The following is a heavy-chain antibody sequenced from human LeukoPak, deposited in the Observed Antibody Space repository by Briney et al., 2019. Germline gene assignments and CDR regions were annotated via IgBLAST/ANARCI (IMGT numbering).Heavy chain of an antibody. D-gene: IGHD3-10*01. V-gene: IGHV3-23*01. CDR2: ISGSGGST. CDR1: GFTFSSYV. J-gene: IGHJ4*02. Sequence: PGGSLRLSCAVTGFTFSSYVMSWVRQAPGKGLEWVSSISGSGGSTYYADSVKGRFTISRDNSKKTLYLQMNSLRADDTAVHYCASWVPDRGFDYWGQGTLVTVSS. CDR3: ASWVPDRGFDY.